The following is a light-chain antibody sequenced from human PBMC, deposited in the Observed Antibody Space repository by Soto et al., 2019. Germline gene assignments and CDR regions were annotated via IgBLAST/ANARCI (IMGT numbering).Light chain of an antibody. Sequence: ALTQPASVSGSPGQSITISCTGTSSDVGGYNYVSWYQQHPGKAPKLMIYDVSNRPSGVSNRFSGSKSGNTASLTISGLQAEDEADYYCSSYTSSSTLLYVFGTGTKVTVL. CDR2: DVS. CDR1: SSDVGGYNY. J-gene: IGLJ1*01. V-gene: IGLV2-14*01. CDR3: SSYTSSSTLLYV.